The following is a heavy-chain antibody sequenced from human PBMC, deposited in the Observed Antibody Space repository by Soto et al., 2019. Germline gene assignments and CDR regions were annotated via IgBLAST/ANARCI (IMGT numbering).Heavy chain of an antibody. D-gene: IGHD3-3*01. V-gene: IGHV1-8*01. Sequence: GASLKVCGKASGYTFTSYDINWGRQPTGQGLVWMGWMNPNSGNTGYAQKFQGRVTMTRNTSISTAYMELSSLRSEDTAVYYCARELGGHYDFWSGYNYYYYGMDVWGQGTTVTVSS. CDR2: MNPNSGNT. CDR3: ARELGGHYDFWSGYNYYYYGMDV. J-gene: IGHJ6*02. CDR1: GYTFTSYD.